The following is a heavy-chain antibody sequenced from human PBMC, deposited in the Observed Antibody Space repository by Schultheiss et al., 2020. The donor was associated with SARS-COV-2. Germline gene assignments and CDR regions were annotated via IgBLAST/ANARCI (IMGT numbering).Heavy chain of an antibody. J-gene: IGHJ6*03. V-gene: IGHV3-48*01. CDR2: ISSSSSTI. CDR3: ARDAYYDFWSGYGTYYYYMDV. D-gene: IGHD3-3*01. Sequence: ESLKISCAASGFTFSSYSMNWVRQAPGKGLEWVSYISSSSSTIYYADSVKGRFTISRDNAKNSLYLQMNSLRAEDTAVYYCARDAYYDFWSGYGTYYYYMDVWGKGTTVTVSS. CDR1: GFTFSSYS.